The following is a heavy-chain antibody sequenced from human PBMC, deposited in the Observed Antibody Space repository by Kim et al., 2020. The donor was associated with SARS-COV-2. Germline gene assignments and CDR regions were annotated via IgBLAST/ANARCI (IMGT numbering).Heavy chain of an antibody. J-gene: IGHJ3*02. D-gene: IGHD3-3*01. CDR2: IYPGDSDT. Sequence: GESLKISCKGSGYSFTSYWIGWVRQMPGKGLEWMGIIYPGDSDTRYSPSFQGQVTISADKSISTAYLQWSSLKASDTAMYYCARATIFGVDDTYAFDIWGQGTMVTVSS. CDR1: GYSFTSYW. CDR3: ARATIFGVDDTYAFDI. V-gene: IGHV5-51*01.